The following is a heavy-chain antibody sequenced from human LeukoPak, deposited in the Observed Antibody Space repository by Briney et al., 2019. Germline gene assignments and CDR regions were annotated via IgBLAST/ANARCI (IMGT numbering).Heavy chain of an antibody. Sequence: VASVKVSCKASGFTFTGYYMHWVRQAPGQGLEWMGWINPNSGGTNYAQKFQGRVTMTRDTSITTAYMELTSLRSDDTAVYYCARDLFYSVSGTYYNVGRVFNYWGQGTLVTVSS. V-gene: IGHV1-2*02. J-gene: IGHJ4*02. D-gene: IGHD3-10*01. CDR3: ARDLFYSVSGTYYNVGRVFNY. CDR2: INPNSGGT. CDR1: GFTFTGYY.